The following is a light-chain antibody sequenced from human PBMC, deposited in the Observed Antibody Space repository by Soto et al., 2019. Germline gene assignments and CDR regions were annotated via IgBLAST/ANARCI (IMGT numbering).Light chain of an antibody. J-gene: IGKJ1*01. CDR1: QSVSSY. CDR3: HQYDSWT. V-gene: IGKV3-20*01. CDR2: GAS. Sequence: EIVLTQSPATLSLSPGERATLSCRASQSVSSYLAWYQQKHGQAPRLLIYGASSRATGIPDRFSGSGSGTDFTLTISRLEPEDFAVYYCHQYDSWTFGQGTKVDIK.